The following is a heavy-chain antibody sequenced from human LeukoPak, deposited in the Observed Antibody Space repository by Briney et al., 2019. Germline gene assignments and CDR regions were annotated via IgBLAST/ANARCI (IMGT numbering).Heavy chain of an antibody. CDR2: INPSGGST. CDR3: ASVGYCSSTSCYFIFDY. J-gene: IGHJ4*02. Sequence: ASVKVSCKASGGTFSSYAISWVRQAPGQGLEWMGIINPSGGSTSYAQKFQGRVTMTRDTSTSTVYMELSSLRSEDTAVYYCASVGYCSSTSCYFIFDYWGQGTLVTVSS. CDR1: GGTFSSYA. V-gene: IGHV1-46*01. D-gene: IGHD2-2*01.